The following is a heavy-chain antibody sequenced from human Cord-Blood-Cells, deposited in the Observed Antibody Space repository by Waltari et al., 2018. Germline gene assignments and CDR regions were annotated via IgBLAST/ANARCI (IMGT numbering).Heavy chain of an antibody. CDR1: GGSFSGYY. CDR3: ARLGGKRNSSGWYWFDP. V-gene: IGHV4-34*01. CDR2: INHSGSP. J-gene: IGHJ5*02. Sequence: QVQLQQWGAGLLKPSETLSLTCAVYGGSFSGYYWSWIRQPPGKGLEWIGEINHSGSPNYNPSRKSRVTISVDTSKNQFSLKLSSVTAADTAVYYCARLGGKRNSSGWYWFDPWGQGTLVTVSS. D-gene: IGHD6-19*01.